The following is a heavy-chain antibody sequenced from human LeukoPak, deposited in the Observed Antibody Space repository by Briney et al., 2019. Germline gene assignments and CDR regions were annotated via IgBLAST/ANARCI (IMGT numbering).Heavy chain of an antibody. D-gene: IGHD3-22*01. CDR3: ARDGYYYDSSGSWLDP. CDR2: IYYSGST. Sequence: SETLSLTCTVSGGSVSSGGSYWSWIRQPPGKGLDWIGYIYYSGSTNYNPSLKSRVTISVDTSKNQFSLKLSSVTAADTAVYYCARDGYYYDSSGSWLDPWGQGTLVTVSS. J-gene: IGHJ5*02. V-gene: IGHV4-61*08. CDR1: GGSVSSGGSY.